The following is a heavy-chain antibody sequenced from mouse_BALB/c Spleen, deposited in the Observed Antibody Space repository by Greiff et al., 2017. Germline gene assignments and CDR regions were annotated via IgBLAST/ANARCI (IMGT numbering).Heavy chain of an antibody. CDR2: IRNKANGYTT. D-gene: IGHD1-1*01. Sequence: EVQLVESGGGLVQPGGSLRLSCATSGFTFTDYYMSWVRQPPGKALEWLGFIRNKANGYTTEYSASVKGRFTISRDNSQSILYLQMNTLRAEDSATYYCARASYGSSYGFAYWGQGTLVTVSA. CDR1: GFTFTDYY. V-gene: IGHV7-3*02. J-gene: IGHJ3*01. CDR3: ARASYGSSYGFAY.